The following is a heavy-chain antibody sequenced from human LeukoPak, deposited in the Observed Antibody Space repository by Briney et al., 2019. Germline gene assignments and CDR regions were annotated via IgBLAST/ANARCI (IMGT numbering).Heavy chain of an antibody. Sequence: PSQTLSLTCTVSGGSISSGDYYWSWIRQPPGKGLAWIGYIYYSGSTYYNPSLKSRVTISVDTSKNQFSLKLSSVTAADTAVYYCARGDYDSSGYYQCDYWGQGTLVTVSS. J-gene: IGHJ4*02. D-gene: IGHD3-22*01. V-gene: IGHV4-30-4*01. CDR1: GGSISSGDYY. CDR2: IYYSGST. CDR3: ARGDYDSSGYYQCDY.